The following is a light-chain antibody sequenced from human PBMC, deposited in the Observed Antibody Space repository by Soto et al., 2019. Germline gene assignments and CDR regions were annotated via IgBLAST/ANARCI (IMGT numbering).Light chain of an antibody. CDR2: DAS. J-gene: IGKJ4*01. Sequence: EIVLTQSPATLSLSPGERATLSCRASQSINFYLAWYQQRPGHAPRLLIYDASNMAPGIPPRFSGSGSGTDFTLTISSLEPEDFVVYYCQQHNNWPLTFGGGTKVEIK. CDR1: QSINFY. V-gene: IGKV3-11*01. CDR3: QQHNNWPLT.